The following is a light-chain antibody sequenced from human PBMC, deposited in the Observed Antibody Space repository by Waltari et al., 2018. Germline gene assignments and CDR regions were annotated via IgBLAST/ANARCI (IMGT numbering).Light chain of an antibody. V-gene: IGLV1-51*02. CDR2: ENK. CDR3: GTWGNSLSAWI. CDR1: NPNVGINT. J-gene: IGLJ2*01. Sequence: SVYQQPPSLAAPRGHSVTTSGSGINPNVGINTISWYHQLPRTAPKHLIYENKKRPSGIPDRFSGSKSCTSATLGSTGLQTEDEADDYCGTWGNSLSAWIFGGGTKLAVL.